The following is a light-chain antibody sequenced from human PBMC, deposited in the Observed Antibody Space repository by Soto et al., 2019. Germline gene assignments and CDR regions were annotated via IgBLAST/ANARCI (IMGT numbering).Light chain of an antibody. CDR1: SSDVGGYNY. Sequence: ALAQPRSVSGSPGQSVTISCTGTSSDVGGYNYVSWYQQHPGKAPKLMIYDVTKRPSGVPDRFSGSNSGNTASLTISGLQAEDEADYYCCSYAGSYTFGVFGTGTKVTVL. V-gene: IGLV2-11*01. J-gene: IGLJ1*01. CDR2: DVT. CDR3: CSYAGSYTFGV.